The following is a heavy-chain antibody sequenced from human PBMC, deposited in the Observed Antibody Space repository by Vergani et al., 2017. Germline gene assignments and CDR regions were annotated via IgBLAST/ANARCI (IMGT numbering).Heavy chain of an antibody. CDR1: GFTFSSYS. CDR3: AGGGELPYYYDGMDV. J-gene: IGHJ6*02. Sequence: EVQLVESGGGLVQPGGSLRLSCAASGFTFSSYSMNWVRQAPGKGLEWVSYISSSSSTIYYADSVKGRFTISRDNAKNSLYLQMNSLRAEDTAVYYCAGGGELPYYYDGMDVWGQGTTVTVSS. CDR2: ISSSSSTI. V-gene: IGHV3-48*01. D-gene: IGHD1-26*01.